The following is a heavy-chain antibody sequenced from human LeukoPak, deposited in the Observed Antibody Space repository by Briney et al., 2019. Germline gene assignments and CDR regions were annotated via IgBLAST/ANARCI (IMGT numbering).Heavy chain of an antibody. V-gene: IGHV3-21*01. CDR2: ISSSSYI. Sequence: GGLRLSCAASGFTFSSYSMNWVRQAPGKGLEWVSSISSSSYIYYADSVKGRFTISRDNAKNSLYLQMNSLRAEDTAVYYCAKDMAGSSWCENYYYYMDVWGKGTTVTVSS. CDR1: GFTFSSYS. CDR3: AKDMAGSSWCENYYYYMDV. D-gene: IGHD6-13*01. J-gene: IGHJ6*03.